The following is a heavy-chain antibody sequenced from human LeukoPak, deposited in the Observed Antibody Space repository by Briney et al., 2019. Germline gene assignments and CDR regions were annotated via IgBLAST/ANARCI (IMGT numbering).Heavy chain of an antibody. J-gene: IGHJ4*02. CDR1: GFIAGYNY. CDR3: ASYYCSSGSCYFDH. CDR2: IYRGDT. V-gene: IGHV3-53*01. Sequence: GGSLRLSCEVSGFIAGYNYMSWVRQAPGKGLEWVSVIYRGDTYYADSVKGRFTISRDDSKNTVFLQMNNLRVEDTAEYFCASYYCSSGSCYFDHWGQGTLVTVSS. D-gene: IGHD2-15*01.